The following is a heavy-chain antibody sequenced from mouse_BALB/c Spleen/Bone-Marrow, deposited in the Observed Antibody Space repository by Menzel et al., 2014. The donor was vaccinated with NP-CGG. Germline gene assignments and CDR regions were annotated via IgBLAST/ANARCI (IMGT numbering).Heavy chain of an antibody. V-gene: IGHV5-6-3*01. CDR3: VTAYYGSRYGYFDV. Sequence: DVKLVESGGGSVQPGGSLKLSCAASGITFSSYGMSWVRQTPDKRLESVANINDNGGSTYYPDSMMGRFTVSRDNAKNTLYLQMSSLKSEDTALCYCVTAYYGSRYGYFDVWGAGTTVTVSS. CDR2: INDNGGST. CDR1: GITFSSYG. J-gene: IGHJ1*01. D-gene: IGHD1-1*01.